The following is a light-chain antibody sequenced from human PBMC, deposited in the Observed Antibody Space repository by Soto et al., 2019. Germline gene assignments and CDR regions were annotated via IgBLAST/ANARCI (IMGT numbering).Light chain of an antibody. CDR3: CSYGGSRAV. J-gene: IGLJ7*01. Sequence: QSALTQPASVSGSPGQSITISCTGTSSDVGSHNLVSWYQQHPGQAPKLMIYEVSKRPLGVSARFSASKSGNTASLTISGFQDEDEADYYCCSYGGSRAVFGGGTQLTDL. V-gene: IGLV2-23*02. CDR1: SSDVGSHNL. CDR2: EVS.